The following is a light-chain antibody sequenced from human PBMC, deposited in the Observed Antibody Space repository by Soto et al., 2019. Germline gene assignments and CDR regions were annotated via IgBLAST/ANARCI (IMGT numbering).Light chain of an antibody. Sequence: QSALTQPRSVSGSPGQSVTISCTGTSSDVGRYNYVSWYQQHPGKAPKLIIYEVSKRPSGVPDRFSGSKSGNRASLTVSGLQAEDEADYYCSSYAGTNNFVVFGGGTKLTVL. CDR1: SSDVGRYNY. J-gene: IGLJ2*01. CDR2: EVS. V-gene: IGLV2-8*01. CDR3: SSYAGTNNFVV.